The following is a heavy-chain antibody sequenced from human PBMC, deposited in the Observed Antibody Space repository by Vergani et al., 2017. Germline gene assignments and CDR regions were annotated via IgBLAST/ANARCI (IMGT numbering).Heavy chain of an antibody. V-gene: IGHV4-30-2*01. J-gene: IGHJ6*03. Sequence: QLQLQESGSGLVKPSQTLSLTCAVSGGPISSGGYSWSWIRQPPGKGLEWIGYIYHSGSTSYNPSLQSRVTISVDRSKNQFSLKLSSVPAADTAVYYCARDRDSSSWDGYYYYYMDVGGKGTTVTASS. CDR1: GGPISSGGYS. CDR2: IYHSGST. D-gene: IGHD6-13*01. CDR3: ARDRDSSSWDGYYYYYMDV.